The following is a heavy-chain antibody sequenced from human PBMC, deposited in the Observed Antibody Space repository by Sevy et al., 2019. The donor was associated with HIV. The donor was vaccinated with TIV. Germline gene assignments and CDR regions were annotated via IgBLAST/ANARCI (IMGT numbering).Heavy chain of an antibody. J-gene: IGHJ5*02. Sequence: ASVKVSCKASGYTFSSYGLNWVRQAPGQGLEWMGGISAHTGNTNYAPKLQGRVTLTTDTSTSTADSELRSLRSEDTAVYYCAKGQGDYDILTGYYNWWFDPWGQGTLVTVSS. CDR3: AKGQGDYDILTGYYNWWFDP. V-gene: IGHV1-18*01. CDR1: GYTFSSYG. CDR2: ISAHTGNT. D-gene: IGHD3-9*01.